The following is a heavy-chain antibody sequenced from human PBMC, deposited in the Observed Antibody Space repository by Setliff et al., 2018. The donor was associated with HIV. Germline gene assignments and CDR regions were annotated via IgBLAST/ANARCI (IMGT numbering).Heavy chain of an antibody. D-gene: IGHD3-22*01. CDR3: AIHGAYYDSSGYSS. CDR2: IYHSGST. Sequence: SETLSLTCAVSGGSISSSNWWSWVRQPPGKGLEWIGEIYHSGSTNYNPSLKSRVTISVDKSKNQFSLKLCSVTAADTAVYYCAIHGAYYDSSGYSSWGQGTLVTVSS. CDR1: GGSISSSNW. V-gene: IGHV4-4*02. J-gene: IGHJ5*02.